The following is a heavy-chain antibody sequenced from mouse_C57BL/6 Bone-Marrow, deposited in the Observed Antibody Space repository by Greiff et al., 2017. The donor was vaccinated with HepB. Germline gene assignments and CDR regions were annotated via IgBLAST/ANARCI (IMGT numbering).Heavy chain of an antibody. CDR1: GFTFSSYA. V-gene: IGHV5-4*01. J-gene: IGHJ2*01. CDR2: ISDGGSYT. CDR3: ARLR. Sequence: EVQLVESGGGLVKPGGSLKLSCAASGFTFSSYAMSWVRQTPEKRLEWVATISDGGSYTYYPDNVKGRFTISRDNAKNNLYLQMSHLKSEDTAMYYCARLRWGQGTTLTVSS.